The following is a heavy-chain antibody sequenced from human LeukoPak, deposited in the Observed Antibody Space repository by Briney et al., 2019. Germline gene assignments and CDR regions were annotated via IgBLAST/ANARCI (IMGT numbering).Heavy chain of an antibody. V-gene: IGHV3-21*01. CDR1: GFTFSSYS. CDR2: ISSSSSYI. Sequence: GGSLRLSCAASGFTFSSYSMNWVRQAPGKGLEWVSSISSSSSYIYYADSVKGRFTISRDNAKNSLYLQMNSLRAEDTAVYYCARDQAPYYYGSGGYLWWFDPWGQGTLVTVSS. CDR3: ARDQAPYYYGSGGYLWWFDP. D-gene: IGHD3-10*01. J-gene: IGHJ5*02.